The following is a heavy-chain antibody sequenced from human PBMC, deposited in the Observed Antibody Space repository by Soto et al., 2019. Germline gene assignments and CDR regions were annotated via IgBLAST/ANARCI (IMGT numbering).Heavy chain of an antibody. Sequence: PGESLKISCKGSGYSFTSYWISWVRQMPGKGLEWMGRIDPSDSYTNYSPSFQGHVTISADKSISTAYLQWSSLKASDTAMYYCARLDSSGSQGYYYGMDVWGQGTTVTVSS. CDR3: ARLDSSGSQGYYYGMDV. CDR1: GYSFTSYW. CDR2: IDPSDSYT. J-gene: IGHJ6*02. V-gene: IGHV5-10-1*01. D-gene: IGHD6-19*01.